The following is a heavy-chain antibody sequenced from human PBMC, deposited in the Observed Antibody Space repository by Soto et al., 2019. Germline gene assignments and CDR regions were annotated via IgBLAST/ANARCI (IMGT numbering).Heavy chain of an antibody. CDR1: GYTFTGYY. J-gene: IGHJ4*02. Sequence: QVQLVQSGAEVKKPGASMNVSCKASGYTFTGYYIHWVRQAPGQGLEWMGWSNPNSGGTNFAQNCQGSVTMTRDTSISTAYMELSRLRSDDTAVYYCERVIHSFDNWGQGNLVTGSS. V-gene: IGHV1-2*02. CDR2: SNPNSGGT. D-gene: IGHD2-21*01. CDR3: ERVIHSFDN.